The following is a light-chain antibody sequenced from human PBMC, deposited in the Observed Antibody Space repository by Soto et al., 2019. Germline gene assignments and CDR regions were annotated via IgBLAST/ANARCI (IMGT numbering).Light chain of an antibody. CDR2: EVI. J-gene: IGLJ3*02. Sequence: QSVLTQPASVSGSPGQSVTLSCTKTDDDVEDFDFVSWYQHHPAKPPKLIIYEVIKRPSGISPRVFGAKSGTTASLTISELQSEDEATYFGCLCRDVTPTWMCGRGTKLTVL. CDR1: DDDVEDFDF. V-gene: IGLV2-23*02. CDR3: CLCRDVTPTWM.